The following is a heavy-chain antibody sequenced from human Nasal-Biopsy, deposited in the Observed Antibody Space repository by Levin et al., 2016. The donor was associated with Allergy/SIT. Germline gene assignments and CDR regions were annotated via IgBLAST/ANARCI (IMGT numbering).Heavy chain of an antibody. CDR2: IYTSGST. Sequence: GSLRLSCTVSGDSFSPYYWSWIRQPPEGLEWIGRIYTSGSTFYNPSLKSRITMSVDTSKNQISLKLTSVTAADAAVYYCARDRVASALDSWGQGTLVAVSS. D-gene: IGHD3-3*01. J-gene: IGHJ4*02. CDR3: ARDRVASALDS. CDR1: GDSFSPYY. V-gene: IGHV4-4*07.